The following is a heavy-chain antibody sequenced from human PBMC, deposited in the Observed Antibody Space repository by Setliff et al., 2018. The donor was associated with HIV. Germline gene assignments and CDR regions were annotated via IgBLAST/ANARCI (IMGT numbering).Heavy chain of an antibody. CDR1: GESLSAYY. V-gene: IGHV4-34*01. J-gene: IGHJ3*02. D-gene: IGHD3-16*01. Sequence: LSLTCAVYGESLSAYYWTWIRQPPGKGLEWIGEISHGGSANYNPSLKSRATISEDTSKNQFSLKLKSATAADTAVYYCARGRGPVGGDAIDIWGQGTMVTVSS. CDR2: ISHGGSA. CDR3: ARGRGPVGGDAIDI.